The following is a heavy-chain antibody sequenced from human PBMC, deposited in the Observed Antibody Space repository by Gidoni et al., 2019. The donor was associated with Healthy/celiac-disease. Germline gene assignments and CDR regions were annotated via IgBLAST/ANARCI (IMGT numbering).Heavy chain of an antibody. J-gene: IGHJ6*02. Sequence: EVQLLESGGGLVQLGGSLRLSCAASGLTFGSYAMSGVRQAPGKGLEWVSAISGSGGSTYYADSVKGRFTISRDNSKNTLYLQMNSLRAEDTAVYYCAKDGGVGYCSGGSCWSNNYYCYCGMDVWGQGTTVTVSS. CDR1: GLTFGSYA. CDR3: AKDGGVGYCSGGSCWSNNYYCYCGMDV. V-gene: IGHV3-23*01. D-gene: IGHD2-15*01. CDR2: ISGSGGST.